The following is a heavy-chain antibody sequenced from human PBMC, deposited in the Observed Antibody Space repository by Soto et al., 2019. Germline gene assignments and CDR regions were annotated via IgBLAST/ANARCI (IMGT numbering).Heavy chain of an antibody. V-gene: IGHV3-33*01. D-gene: IGHD6-19*01. J-gene: IGHJ4*02. CDR2: IWYDGSNK. CDR3: ARDFLGSEWLVPGYIDY. Sequence: QVQLVESGGGVVQPGRSLRLSCAASGFTFSSYGMHWVRQAPGKGLEWVAVIWYDGSNKYYADSVKGRFTISRDNSKNTLYLQMNSLRAEDTAVYYCARDFLGSEWLVPGYIDYWGQGTLVTVSS. CDR1: GFTFSSYG.